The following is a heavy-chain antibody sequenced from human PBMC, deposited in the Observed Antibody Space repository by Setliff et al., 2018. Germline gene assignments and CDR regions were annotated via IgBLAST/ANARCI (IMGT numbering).Heavy chain of an antibody. Sequence: GESLKISCKGSGYRFSSHWIGWVRQMPGKGLEWRGIIYPGDSDTRYSPSFQGQVTISADKSISTAYLQWSSLKASDTAMYYCASSSGSSSNDAFDIWGQGTTVTVSS. CDR2: IYPGDSDT. D-gene: IGHD1-26*01. CDR1: GYRFSSHW. CDR3: ASSSGSSSNDAFDI. V-gene: IGHV5-51*01. J-gene: IGHJ3*02.